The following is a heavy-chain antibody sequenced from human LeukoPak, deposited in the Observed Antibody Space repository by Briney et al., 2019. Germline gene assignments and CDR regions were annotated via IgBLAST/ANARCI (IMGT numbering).Heavy chain of an antibody. CDR1: GGSISSSSYY. Sequence: SETLSLTCTVSGGSISSSSYYWGWIRQPPGKGLEWIGSFYYSGNTYYNPSLKSRVTISVGTSKNQFSLKLNSVTAADTAVYYCARPGYSSSWYGLYFDFWGQGTLVTVSS. V-gene: IGHV4-39*01. CDR3: ARPGYSSSWYGLYFDF. D-gene: IGHD6-13*01. J-gene: IGHJ4*02. CDR2: FYYSGNT.